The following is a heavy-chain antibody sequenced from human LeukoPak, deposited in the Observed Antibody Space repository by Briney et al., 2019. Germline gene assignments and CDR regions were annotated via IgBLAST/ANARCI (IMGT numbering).Heavy chain of an antibody. CDR2: ISAYNGNT. CDR3: ARVGSGYYGSGSYYNAGALDY. D-gene: IGHD3-10*01. Sequence: ASVKVSCKASGYTFTSYGISWVRQAPGQGLEWMGWISAYNGNTNYAQKLQGRVTMTTDTSTSTAYMQLRSLRPDDTAVYYCARVGSGYYGSGSYYNAGALDYWGQGTLVTVSS. V-gene: IGHV1-18*01. J-gene: IGHJ4*02. CDR1: GYTFTSYG.